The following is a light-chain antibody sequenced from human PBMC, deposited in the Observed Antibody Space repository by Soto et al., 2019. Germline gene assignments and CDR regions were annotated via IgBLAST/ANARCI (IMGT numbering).Light chain of an antibody. CDR3: QQRGNWPVT. V-gene: IGKV3-11*01. J-gene: IGKJ1*01. Sequence: EIVLTQSPATLSLSPGERGTLSCRASQSVGSYFAWYHQKPGQAPRLLIYDASNRATGIPARFSGSVSGTDFTLTISSLEPDDFAVYYCQQRGNWPVTFGQGTRVDSK. CDR1: QSVGSY. CDR2: DAS.